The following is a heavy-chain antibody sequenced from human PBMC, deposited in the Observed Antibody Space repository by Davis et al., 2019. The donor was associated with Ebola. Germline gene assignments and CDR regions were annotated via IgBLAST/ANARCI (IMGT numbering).Heavy chain of an antibody. CDR3: AGLGIAAAGTNFYYYYGMDV. CDR1: GGSFSGYY. CDR2: IYYSGST. J-gene: IGHJ6*04. V-gene: IGHV4-59*01. Sequence: MPSETLSLTCAVYGGSFSGYYWSWIRQPPGKGLEWIGYIYYSGSTNYNPSLKSRVTISVDTSKNQFSLKLSSVTAADTAVYYCAGLGIAAAGTNFYYYYGMDVWGKGTTVTVSS. D-gene: IGHD6-13*01.